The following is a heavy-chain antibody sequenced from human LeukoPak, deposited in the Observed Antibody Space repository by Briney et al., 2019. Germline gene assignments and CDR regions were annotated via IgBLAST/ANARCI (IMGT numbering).Heavy chain of an antibody. CDR2: INHSGST. CDR3: ARGQSITMVRGVNYFDY. J-gene: IGHJ4*02. CDR1: GGSFSGYY. Sequence: SETLSLTCAVYGGSFSGYYWSWIRQPPGKGLEWIGEINHSGSTNYNPSLKSRVTISVDTSKNQFSLKLSPVTAADTAVYYCARGQSITMVRGVNYFDYWGQGTLVTVSS. D-gene: IGHD3-10*01. V-gene: IGHV4-34*01.